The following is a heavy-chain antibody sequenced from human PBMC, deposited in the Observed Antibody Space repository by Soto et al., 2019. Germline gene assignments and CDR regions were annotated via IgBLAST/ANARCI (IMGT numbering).Heavy chain of an antibody. CDR2: IQNDASLT. CDR3: VRGQRGGFDL. Sequence: LVESGGGLVQSGGSLRLSCAASGFTFDYYWMHCVRQVPGKGLLWVSHIQNDASLTTYADSVKGRFIISRDNAKNTLYLQMNGLGVEDTAVYLCVRGQRGGFDLWGQGTMVTVSS. J-gene: IGHJ3*01. V-gene: IGHV3-74*01. D-gene: IGHD2-15*01. CDR1: GFTFDYYW.